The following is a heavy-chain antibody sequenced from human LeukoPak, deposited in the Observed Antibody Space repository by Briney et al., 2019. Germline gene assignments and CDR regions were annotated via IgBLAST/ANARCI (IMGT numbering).Heavy chain of an antibody. Sequence: PGGSLRLSCAASGFTVSSNYMSWVRQAPGKGLEWVSAISGSGGSTYYADSVKGRFTISRDNSKNTLYLQMNSLRAEDTAVYYCAKDLRGYDSGHLGAYDAFDIWGQGTMVTVSS. CDR2: ISGSGGST. CDR3: AKDLRGYDSGHLGAYDAFDI. J-gene: IGHJ3*02. D-gene: IGHD5-12*01. V-gene: IGHV3-23*01. CDR1: GFTVSSNY.